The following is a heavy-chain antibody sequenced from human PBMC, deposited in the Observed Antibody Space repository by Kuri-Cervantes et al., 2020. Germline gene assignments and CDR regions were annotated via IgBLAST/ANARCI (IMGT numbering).Heavy chain of an antibody. CDR2: INKDGSET. CDR1: GFTFSTYW. D-gene: IGHD2-2*01. V-gene: IGHV3-7*01. Sequence: GESLKISCAASGFTFSTYWMSWVRQAPGRGLEWVASINKDGSETYYVDSVKGRFTISRDNAKNSLYLQMNNLRGEDTAVYYCARYGYGYARPFDYWGQGTLVTVSS. J-gene: IGHJ4*02. CDR3: ARYGYGYARPFDY.